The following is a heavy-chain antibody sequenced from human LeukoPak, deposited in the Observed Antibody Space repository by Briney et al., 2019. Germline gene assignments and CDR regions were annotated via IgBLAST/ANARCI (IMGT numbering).Heavy chain of an antibody. CDR1: GFTFSSYS. Sequence: GGSLRLSCAASGFTFSSYSMNWVRQAPGKGLEWVSSISSSSSYIYYADSVKGRFTISRDNAKNSLYLQMNSLRAEDMALYYCAKDIGYSGYGLNFDYWGQGTLVTVPS. CDR2: ISSSSSYI. D-gene: IGHD5-12*01. CDR3: AKDIGYSGYGLNFDY. J-gene: IGHJ4*02. V-gene: IGHV3-21*04.